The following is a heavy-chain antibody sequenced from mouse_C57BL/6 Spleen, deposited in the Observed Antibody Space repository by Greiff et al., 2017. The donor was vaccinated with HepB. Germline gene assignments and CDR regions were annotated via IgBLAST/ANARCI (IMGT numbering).Heavy chain of an antibody. CDR3: ARADGYHSFAY. J-gene: IGHJ3*01. Sequence: VQLVESGAELARPGASVKLSCKASGYTFTSYGISWVKQRTGQGLEWIGEIYPRSGNTYYNEKFKGKATLTADKSSSTAYMELRSLTSEDSAVYFCARADGYHSFAYWGQGTLVTVSA. CDR1: GYTFTSYG. D-gene: IGHD2-3*01. CDR2: IYPRSGNT. V-gene: IGHV1-81*01.